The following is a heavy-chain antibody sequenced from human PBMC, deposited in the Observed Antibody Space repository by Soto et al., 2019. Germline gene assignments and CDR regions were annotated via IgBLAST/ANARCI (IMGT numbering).Heavy chain of an antibody. J-gene: IGHJ6*03. CDR2: IYYSGST. V-gene: IGHV4-59*08. CDR1: GGSISNYY. D-gene: IGHD4-17*01. Sequence: SETLSLTCTVSGGSISNYYWSWIRQPPGKGLEWIGYIYYSGSTNYNPSLKSRVTISVDTSKNQFSLKLSSVTAADTAVYYCARRLTTVTSYYYYYYMDVWGKGTTVTVSS. CDR3: ARRLTTVTSYYYYYYMDV.